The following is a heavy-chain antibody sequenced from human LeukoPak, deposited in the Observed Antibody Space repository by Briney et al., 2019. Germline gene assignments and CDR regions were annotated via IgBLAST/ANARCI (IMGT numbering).Heavy chain of an antibody. J-gene: IGHJ4*02. CDR2: IYYSGSI. D-gene: IGHD6-13*01. Sequence: PSETLSLTCTVSGGSISSYYWSWIRQPPGKGLEWIGYIYYSGSINYNPSLKSRVTISVDTSKNQFSLKLSSVTAADTAVYYCARRGVRSSSWENYFDYWGQGTLVTVSS. V-gene: IGHV4-59*08. CDR1: GGSISSYY. CDR3: ARRGVRSSSWENYFDY.